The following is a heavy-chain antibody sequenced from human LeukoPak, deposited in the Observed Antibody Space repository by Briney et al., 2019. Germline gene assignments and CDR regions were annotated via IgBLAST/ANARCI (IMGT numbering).Heavy chain of an antibody. Sequence: PGGSLRLSCAASGFTFSSYAMSWVRQAPGKGREWVSAISGSGGSTYYADFVKGRFTISRDNSKNTLYLQRNSLRAEDTAVYYCAKDSHFVWLPHDYWGQGTLVTVSS. D-gene: IGHD3-9*01. CDR1: GFTFSSYA. J-gene: IGHJ4*02. V-gene: IGHV3-23*01. CDR2: ISGSGGST. CDR3: AKDSHFVWLPHDY.